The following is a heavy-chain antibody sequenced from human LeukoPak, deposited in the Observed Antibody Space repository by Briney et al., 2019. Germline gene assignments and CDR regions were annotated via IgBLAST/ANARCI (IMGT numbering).Heavy chain of an antibody. D-gene: IGHD5-12*01. Sequence: ASVKVSCKASGYTFTSYGISWVRQAPGQGLEWMGWISAYNGNTNYAQKLQGRVTMTRDTSTSTVYMELSSLRSEDTAVYYCARVWGQYIYSGYGYWGQGTLVTVSS. J-gene: IGHJ4*02. CDR1: GYTFTSYG. V-gene: IGHV1-18*01. CDR2: ISAYNGNT. CDR3: ARVWGQYIYSGYGY.